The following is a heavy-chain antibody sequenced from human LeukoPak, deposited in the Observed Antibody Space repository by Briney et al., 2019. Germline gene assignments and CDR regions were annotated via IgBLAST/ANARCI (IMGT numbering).Heavy chain of an antibody. Sequence: SETLSLTRSVCGGSFSGYYWTWIRQPPGKGLEWIGEINHSGSTNYNPSLKSRVTISVDTSKNQFSLKLSSVTAADTAVYYCARAPGYAVTTKGWFDPWGQGTLVTVSS. J-gene: IGHJ5*02. CDR1: GGSFSGYY. CDR3: ARAPGYAVTTKGWFDP. D-gene: IGHD4-17*01. CDR2: INHSGST. V-gene: IGHV4-34*01.